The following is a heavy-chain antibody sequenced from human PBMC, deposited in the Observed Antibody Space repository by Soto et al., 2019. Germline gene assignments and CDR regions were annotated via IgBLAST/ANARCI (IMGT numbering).Heavy chain of an antibody. D-gene: IGHD3-10*01. Sequence: QVQLVESGGGVVQPGRSLRLSCAASGFTFSSYGMHWVRQAPGKGLEWVAVISYDGSNKYYADSVKGRFTISRDNSKNTLYLQMNSLRAKDTAVYYGASYGSGSYYTVAPDAFDIWGQGTMVTVSS. J-gene: IGHJ3*02. CDR1: GFTFSSYG. CDR3: ASYGSGSYYTVAPDAFDI. V-gene: IGHV3-30*03. CDR2: ISYDGSNK.